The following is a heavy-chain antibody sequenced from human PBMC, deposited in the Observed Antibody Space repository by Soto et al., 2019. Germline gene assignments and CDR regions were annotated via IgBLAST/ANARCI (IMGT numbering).Heavy chain of an antibody. V-gene: IGHV4-39*01. CDR2: IYYSGYT. D-gene: IGHD3-10*02. CDR1: GGSISSSIPY. J-gene: IGHJ4*02. CDR3: ARLLSSYVPRSDLWIDY. Sequence: QLQLQESGPGLVKPSETLSLTCSVSGGSISSSIPYWGWIRQPPGKGLEWIGSIYYSGYTYYNPSHESRVTMSVDTSKNQFSLKLSSVTAADTAVYYCARLLSSYVPRSDLWIDYWGQGTLVTVSS.